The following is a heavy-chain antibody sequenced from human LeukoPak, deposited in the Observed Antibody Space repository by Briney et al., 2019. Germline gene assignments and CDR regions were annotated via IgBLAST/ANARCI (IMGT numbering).Heavy chain of an antibody. CDR3: ARRGDRALDY. Sequence: EASETLSLTCTVSGGSISSGGYYWSWIRQHPGKGLEWIAYIYYSGSTYYNPSLKSRVTISVDTSKNQFSLKLSSVTAADTAVYYCARRGDRALDYWGQGTLVTVSS. D-gene: IGHD2-21*02. CDR1: GGSISSGGYY. V-gene: IGHV4-31*03. CDR2: IYYSGST. J-gene: IGHJ4*02.